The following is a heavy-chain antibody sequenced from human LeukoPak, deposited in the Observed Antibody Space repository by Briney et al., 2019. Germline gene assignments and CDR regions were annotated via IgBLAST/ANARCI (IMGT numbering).Heavy chain of an antibody. CDR2: IYTSGST. J-gene: IGHJ4*02. D-gene: IGHD3-22*01. CDR1: GGSISSYY. CDR3: ARHRYDSSGYAAAEHRVGVGYYFDY. Sequence: SETLSLTCTVSGGSISSYYWSWIRQPPGKGLEGIGYIYTSGSTNYNPSLKSRVTISVDTSKNQCSLKLSSVTAADTAVYYCARHRYDSSGYAAAEHRVGVGYYFDYWGQGTLVTVSS. V-gene: IGHV4-4*09.